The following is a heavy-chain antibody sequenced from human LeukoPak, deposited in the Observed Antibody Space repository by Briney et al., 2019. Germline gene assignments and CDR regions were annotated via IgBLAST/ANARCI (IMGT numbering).Heavy chain of an antibody. D-gene: IGHD1-26*01. J-gene: IGHJ6*02. CDR2: ISYDGSNK. V-gene: IGHV3-30-3*01. CDR3: ARECGTYLYYYYGMDV. CDR1: GFTFSSYA. Sequence: GGSLRLSCAASGFTFSSYAMHWVRRAPGKGLEWVAVISYDGSNKYYADSVKGRFTISRDNSKNTLYLQMNSLRVEDTAVYYCARECGTYLYYYYGMDVWGQGTTVTVSS.